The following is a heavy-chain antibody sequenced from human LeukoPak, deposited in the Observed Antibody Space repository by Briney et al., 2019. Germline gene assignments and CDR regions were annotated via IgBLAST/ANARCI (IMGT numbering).Heavy chain of an antibody. J-gene: IGHJ4*02. CDR2: IIPMMGIA. CDR1: GGTRRTPT. Sequence: SVKNSSKDSGGTRRTPTITCVRHAPGQGREWMVRIIPMMGIANYAQKFQGRLTITADTSTDTAYLYLISPRAEATAVYYCASRSHKTIVGADTREVCDYWGQGTLVTVSS. CDR3: ASRSHKTIVGADTREVCDY. V-gene: IGHV1-69*02. D-gene: IGHD6-19*01.